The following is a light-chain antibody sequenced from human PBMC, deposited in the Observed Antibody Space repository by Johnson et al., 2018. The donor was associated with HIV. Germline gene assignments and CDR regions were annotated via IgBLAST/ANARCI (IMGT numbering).Light chain of an antibody. J-gene: IGLJ1*01. CDR2: DNN. CDR1: SSNIGNNY. CDR3: GTWDTSLSVYV. V-gene: IGLV1-51*01. Sequence: QSVLTQPPSVSAAPGQKVTISCSGSSSNIGNNYVSWYQQLPGTSPKVLIYDNNKRPSGIPDRFSGSKYGTSATLGITGLQTGDEADYYCGTWDTSLSVYVFGTGTKVTVL.